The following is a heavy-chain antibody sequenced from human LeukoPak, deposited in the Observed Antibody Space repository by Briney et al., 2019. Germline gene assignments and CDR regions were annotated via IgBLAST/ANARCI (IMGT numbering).Heavy chain of an antibody. CDR3: AREERRGGKATPDFDY. CDR2: IIPIFGTA. V-gene: IGHV1-69*05. D-gene: IGHD2-15*01. CDR1: GGTFSSYA. Sequence: RASVKVSCKASGGTFSSYAISWVRQAPGQGLEWMGRIIPIFGTANYAQKFQGRVTITTDESTSTACMELSSLRSEDTAVYYCAREERRGGKATPDFDYWGQGTLVTVSS. J-gene: IGHJ4*02.